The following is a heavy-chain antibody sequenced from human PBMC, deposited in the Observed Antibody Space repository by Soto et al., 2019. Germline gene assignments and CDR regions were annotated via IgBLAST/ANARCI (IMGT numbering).Heavy chain of an antibody. V-gene: IGHV3-74*01. CDR2: INTDGSFA. D-gene: IGHD6-19*01. CDR3: AGGMGGWPF. CDR1: GFTFSGSW. J-gene: IGHJ4*02. Sequence: EVQLEESGGGLVQPGGSLRLSCAASGFTFSGSWMHWVRQTPGKGLVWVSHINTDGSFANYADSVQGRFTISRDNAKSTLYLQMSSLRADDTAVYFCAGGMGGWPFWGQGTQVTVSS.